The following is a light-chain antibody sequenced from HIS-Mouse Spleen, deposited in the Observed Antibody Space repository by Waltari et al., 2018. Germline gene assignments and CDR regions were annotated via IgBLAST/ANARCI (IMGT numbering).Light chain of an antibody. V-gene: IGKV1-9*01. CDR1: QGISSY. CDR3: QQLNSYPKA. Sequence: DTQLTQSPSFLSASVGDRVTITCRASQGISSYLAWYQQKPGKAPKLLIYAASTLQSGVTSRFSGSGSGTEFALTISSLQPEDFATYYWQQLNSYPKAFGRGTKVEIK. J-gene: IGKJ1*01. CDR2: AAS.